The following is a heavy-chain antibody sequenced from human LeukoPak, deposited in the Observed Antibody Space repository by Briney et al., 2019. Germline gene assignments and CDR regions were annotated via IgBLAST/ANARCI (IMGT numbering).Heavy chain of an antibody. D-gene: IGHD2-2*01. Sequence: EASVKVSCKASGYTFTGYYLHWVRQAPGQGLEWMGRINPNSGGTNYAQKFQGRVTMTGDTSISTAYMELSRLSSDDTAVYFCARAHCSSTTCLNAFDIWGQGTMVTVSS. J-gene: IGHJ3*02. CDR3: ARAHCSSTTCLNAFDI. CDR1: GYTFTGYY. CDR2: INPNSGGT. V-gene: IGHV1-2*06.